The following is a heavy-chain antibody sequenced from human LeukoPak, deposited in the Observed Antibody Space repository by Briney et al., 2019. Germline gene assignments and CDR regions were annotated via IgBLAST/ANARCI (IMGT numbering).Heavy chain of an antibody. Sequence: PSETLSLTCTVSGGSISTYYWSWIRQPPGKGLEWIGYIYYSGSTNYNPSLKSRVTISVDTSKNQFSLKLSSVTAADTAVYYCARITTYSSSWYFLFDYWGQGTLVTVSS. V-gene: IGHV4-59*01. CDR3: ARITTYSSSWYFLFDY. J-gene: IGHJ4*02. D-gene: IGHD6-13*01. CDR2: IYYSGST. CDR1: GGSISTYY.